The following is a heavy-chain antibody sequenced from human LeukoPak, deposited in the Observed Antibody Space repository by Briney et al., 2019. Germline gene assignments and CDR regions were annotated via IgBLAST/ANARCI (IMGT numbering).Heavy chain of an antibody. J-gene: IGHJ5*02. Sequence: SETLSLTCTVSGGSFSSSSYYWGWLRQPPGMGLEWLGSIYYSGSTYYNPSLKSRVTISVDTSKSQFSLKLSSVTAADTAVYYCARLLIFQGWFDPWGQGTLVTVSS. CDR1: GGSFSSSSYY. V-gene: IGHV4-39*01. CDR3: ARLLIFQGWFDP. D-gene: IGHD2-21*02. CDR2: IYYSGST.